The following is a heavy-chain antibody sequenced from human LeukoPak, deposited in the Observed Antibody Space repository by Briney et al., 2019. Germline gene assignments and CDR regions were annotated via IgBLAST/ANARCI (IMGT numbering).Heavy chain of an antibody. CDR2: IRYDGSNK. D-gene: IGHD3-22*01. CDR3: AKEVTRGYYYDSSGLDY. Sequence: GGSLRLSCAASGFTFSTYGIHWVRQAPGKGLEWVAFIRYDGSNKYYADSVKGRFTISRDNSKNTLYLQMNSLRAEDTAVYYCAKEVTRGYYYDSSGLDYWGQGTLVTVSS. J-gene: IGHJ4*02. V-gene: IGHV3-30*02. CDR1: GFTFSTYG.